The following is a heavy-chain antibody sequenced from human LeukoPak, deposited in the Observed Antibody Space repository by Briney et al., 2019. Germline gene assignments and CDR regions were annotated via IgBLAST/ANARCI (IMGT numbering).Heavy chain of an antibody. V-gene: IGHV4-31*03. CDR2: IYYSGST. CDR3: AGDHLAAAGPLYYYYGMDV. Sequence: PSQTLSLTCTVSGGSISSGGYYWSWIRQHPGKGLEWIGYIYYSGSTYYNPSLKSRVTISVDTSKNQFSLKLSSVTAADTAVYYCAGDHLAAAGPLYYYYGMDVWGQGTTVTVSS. CDR1: GGSISSGGYY. D-gene: IGHD6-13*01. J-gene: IGHJ6*02.